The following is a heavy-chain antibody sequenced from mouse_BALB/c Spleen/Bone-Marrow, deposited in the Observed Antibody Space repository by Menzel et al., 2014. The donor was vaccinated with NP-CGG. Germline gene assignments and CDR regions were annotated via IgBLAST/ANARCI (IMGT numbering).Heavy chain of an antibody. Sequence: EVQLQQSGAELVKLGASVKLSCTASGFNIKDTYMHWAKQRPEQGLEWIGRIDPANGNTKYDPKFQGKATITADTSSNTAYLQLSSLTSEDTAVYYCARGYYDYDLDYWGQGTTLTVSS. V-gene: IGHV14-3*02. CDR1: GFNIKDTY. D-gene: IGHD2-4*01. CDR3: ARGYYDYDLDY. CDR2: IDPANGNT. J-gene: IGHJ2*01.